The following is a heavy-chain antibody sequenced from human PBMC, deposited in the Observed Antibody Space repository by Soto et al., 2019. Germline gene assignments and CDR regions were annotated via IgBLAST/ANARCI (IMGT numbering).Heavy chain of an antibody. CDR2: ITYDGSKK. CDR3: ARETTRLAFDI. D-gene: IGHD1-1*01. V-gene: IGHV3-30*03. Sequence: GGSLRLSCAASGFTFSSYGMHWVRQAPGKGLEWVAVITYDGSKKYYADSVKGRFTISRDNAKNSLYLQMNSLRAEDTAVYYCARETTRLAFDIWGQGTMVTVS. J-gene: IGHJ3*02. CDR1: GFTFSSYG.